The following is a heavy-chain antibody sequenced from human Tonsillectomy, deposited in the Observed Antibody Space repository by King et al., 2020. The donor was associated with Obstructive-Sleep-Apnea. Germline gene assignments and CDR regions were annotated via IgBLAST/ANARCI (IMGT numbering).Heavy chain of an antibody. CDR3: AKDKARLAAAGTGYFDY. D-gene: IGHD6-13*01. CDR2: ISWNSGSI. Sequence: VQLVESGGGLVQPGRSLRLSCAASGFTFDDYAMHWVRQAPGKGLEWVSGISWNSGSIGYADSVKGRFTIYSDNAKNSLYLQMNSLRAEDTALYYCAKDKARLAAAGTGYFDYWGQGTLVTVSS. J-gene: IGHJ4*02. V-gene: IGHV3-9*01. CDR1: GFTFDDYA.